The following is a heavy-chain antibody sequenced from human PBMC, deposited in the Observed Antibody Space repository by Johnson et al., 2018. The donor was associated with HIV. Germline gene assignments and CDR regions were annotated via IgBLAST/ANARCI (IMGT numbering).Heavy chain of an antibody. Sequence: MLLVESGGGLVKPGGSLRLSCAASGFTFSNARMSWVRPAPGKGLVWVSRINSDGSSTRYADSVKGRFTISRDNAKNTLYLQMNSLRAEDTAVYYCARVGSSWGRDAFDIWGQGTMVTVSS. CDR2: INSDGSST. J-gene: IGHJ3*02. D-gene: IGHD6-13*01. V-gene: IGHV3-74*02. CDR1: GFTFSNAR. CDR3: ARVGSSWGRDAFDI.